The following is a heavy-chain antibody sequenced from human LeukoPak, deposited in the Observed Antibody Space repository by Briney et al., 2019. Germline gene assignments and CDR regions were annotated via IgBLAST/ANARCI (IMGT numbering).Heavy chain of an antibody. Sequence: SETLSLTCTVSGVSISSYYWNWIRQSPGKGLEWIGNVYYSGSTNYNPSLKSRVTISVDTSNNQFTLKLTSVTAADTAVYYCTRRGSGSSYFDYWGQGTLVTVSS. CDR2: VYYSGST. D-gene: IGHD3-10*01. V-gene: IGHV4-59*08. J-gene: IGHJ4*02. CDR3: TRRGSGSSYFDY. CDR1: GVSISSYY.